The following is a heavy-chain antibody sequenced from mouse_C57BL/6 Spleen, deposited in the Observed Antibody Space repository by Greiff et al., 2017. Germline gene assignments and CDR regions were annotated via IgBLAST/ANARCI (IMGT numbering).Heavy chain of an antibody. J-gene: IGHJ2*01. V-gene: IGHV1-59*01. CDR2: IDPSDSYT. CDR1: GYTFTSYW. CDR3: ASHADLDY. Sequence: VKLQQPGAELVRPGTSVKMPCKASGYTFTSYWMHWVKQRPGQGLEWIGVIDPSDSYTNYNQKFKGKATLTVDTSSSTAYIQLSSLTSECSAVYYCASHADLDYWGQGTTLTFSS.